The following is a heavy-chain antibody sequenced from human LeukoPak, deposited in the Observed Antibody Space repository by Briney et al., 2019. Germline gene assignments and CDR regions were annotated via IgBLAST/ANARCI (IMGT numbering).Heavy chain of an antibody. Sequence: PSETLSLTCTVSGGSISITRYYWGWIRQPPGKGLEWIASMYSSGTTYYNPSLKSRVTISVDPSKNQFSLKLSSVTAADTAVYYCARGPPDCSSTSCYAFDAFDIWGQGTMVTVSS. CDR2: MYSSGTT. D-gene: IGHD2-2*01. CDR3: ARGPPDCSSTSCYAFDAFDI. CDR1: GGSISITRYY. J-gene: IGHJ3*02. V-gene: IGHV4-39*07.